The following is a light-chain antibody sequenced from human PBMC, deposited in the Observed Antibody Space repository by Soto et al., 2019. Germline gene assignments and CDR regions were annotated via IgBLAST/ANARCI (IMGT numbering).Light chain of an antibody. CDR2: GAS. CDR3: QQYGSSPQT. J-gene: IGKJ1*01. V-gene: IGKV3-20*01. CDR1: QSVSSSY. Sequence: EIVLTQSPGTLSLSPGERATLSCRASQSVSSSYLAWYQQKPGQAPRLLIYGASSRATGIPDRFSGSGCGTDFTLTISRLEPEDFAVYYCQQYGSSPQTCGQGTNLDI.